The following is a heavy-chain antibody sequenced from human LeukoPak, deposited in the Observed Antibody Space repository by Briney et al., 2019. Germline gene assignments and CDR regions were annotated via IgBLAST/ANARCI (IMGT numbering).Heavy chain of an antibody. J-gene: IGHJ2*01. V-gene: IGHV3-7*01. CDR3: ARDIRYFDL. CDR1: GFTFSSYW. Sequence: PGGPLRFSWAAPGFTFSSYWMTGFGQAPGKGLEWVGNINQEGRDKNYVDSVKGRFTISRDNAKNSLYLQMNNLRAEDTAVYYCARDIRYFDLWGRGTLVTVSS. CDR2: INQEGRDK.